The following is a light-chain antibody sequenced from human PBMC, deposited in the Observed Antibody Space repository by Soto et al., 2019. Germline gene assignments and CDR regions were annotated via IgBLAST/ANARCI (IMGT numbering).Light chain of an antibody. V-gene: IGKV3-15*01. CDR1: QSVTSN. Sequence: EIVMTQSPATLSVSPGEGATLSCRASQSVTSNLAWYQQKPDHAPRLVMYGVVTRAPGIPARFSGSGSGTELTLTISSLQSEDFAVYYCQQYHNWPISFGQGTRLE. CDR2: GVV. J-gene: IGKJ5*01. CDR3: QQYHNWPIS.